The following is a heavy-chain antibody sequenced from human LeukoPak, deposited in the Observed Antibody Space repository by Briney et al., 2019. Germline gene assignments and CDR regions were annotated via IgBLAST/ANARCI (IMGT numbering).Heavy chain of an antibody. V-gene: IGHV3-33*01. CDR3: ARTITMMHYFDY. CDR2: IWYDGSNK. D-gene: IGHD3-22*01. Sequence: GGSLRLSCAASGSTFSSYGMHWVRQAPGKGLEWVAVIWYDGSNKYYADSVKGRFTISRDNSKNTLYLQMNSLRAEDTAVYYCARTITMMHYFDYWGQGTLVTVSS. J-gene: IGHJ4*02. CDR1: GSTFSSYG.